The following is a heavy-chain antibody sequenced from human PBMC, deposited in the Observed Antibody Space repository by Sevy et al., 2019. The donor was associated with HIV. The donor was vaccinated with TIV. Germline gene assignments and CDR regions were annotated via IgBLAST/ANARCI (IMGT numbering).Heavy chain of an antibody. CDR2: IKQDGSKK. V-gene: IGHV3-7*01. Sequence: GGSLRLSCAASGFTFSDYYMSWIRQAPEKGLEWVANIKQDGSKKYYVDSVKGRFIVSRDNAKKSLYLEMSSLRAEDTAVYYCARLKLHYDPYYFDLWGQGTLVTVSS. D-gene: IGHD3-16*01. CDR1: GFTFSDYY. CDR3: ARLKLHYDPYYFDL. J-gene: IGHJ4*02.